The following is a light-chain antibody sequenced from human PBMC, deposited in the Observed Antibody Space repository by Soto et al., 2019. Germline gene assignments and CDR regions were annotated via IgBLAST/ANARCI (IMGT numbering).Light chain of an antibody. CDR2: GAS. J-gene: IGKJ1*01. V-gene: IGKV3-20*01. Sequence: IELPQSPGTLSLSRGERATLSYRASRSVKSSYLAWYQQRPGQAHSRLIYGASISAAGVPYRCSGSGSGTVFTLTISRVGPKDFAVYYCPQYGSSLWTFGQGTKV. CDR1: RSVKSSY. CDR3: PQYGSSLWT.